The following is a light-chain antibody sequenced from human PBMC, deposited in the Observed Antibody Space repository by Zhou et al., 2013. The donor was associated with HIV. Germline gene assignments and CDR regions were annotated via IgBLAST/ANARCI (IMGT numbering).Light chain of an antibody. CDR2: GAS. Sequence: EIVLTQSPGSLSLSPGERATLSCRASQSVSNNYLAWYQQKPGQAPRFLIYGASSRANGIPDRFSGSGSGTDFTLTITRLEPEDFAVYYCQQYSSSPLTFGGRDQGGDQT. J-gene: IGKJ4*01. CDR1: QSVSNNY. CDR3: QQYSSSPLT. V-gene: IGKV3-20*01.